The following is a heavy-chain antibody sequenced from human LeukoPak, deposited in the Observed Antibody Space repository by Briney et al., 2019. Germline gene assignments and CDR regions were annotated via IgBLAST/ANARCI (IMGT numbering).Heavy chain of an antibody. D-gene: IGHD3-10*01. Sequence: PGGSLRLSCVASGFTFSSYSMNWVRQAPGKGLEWVSYISGSGSTIYYADSVKGRFTISRDNAKNSLYLQMNSLRAEDTAVYYCARDIYYGSGNFDYWGQGTLVTVSS. CDR1: GFTFSSYS. CDR3: ARDIYYGSGNFDY. CDR2: ISGSGSTI. V-gene: IGHV3-48*04. J-gene: IGHJ4*02.